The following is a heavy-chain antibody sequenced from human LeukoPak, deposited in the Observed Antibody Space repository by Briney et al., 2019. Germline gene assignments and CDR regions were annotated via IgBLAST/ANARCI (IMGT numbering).Heavy chain of an antibody. CDR3: AKDPIAVAGGGWFDP. D-gene: IGHD6-19*01. V-gene: IGHV3-23*01. CDR1: GFTFSSYA. J-gene: IGHJ5*02. Sequence: GGSLRLSCAASGFTFSSYAMSWVRQAPGKGLEWVSAISGSGGSTYYADSVKGLFTISRDNSKNTLYLQMNSLRAEDTAVYYCAKDPIAVAGGGWFDPWGQGTLVTVSS. CDR2: ISGSGGST.